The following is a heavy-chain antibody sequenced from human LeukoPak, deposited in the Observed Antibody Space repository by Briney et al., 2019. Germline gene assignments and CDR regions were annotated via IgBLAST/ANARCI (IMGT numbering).Heavy chain of an antibody. V-gene: IGHV3-30*02. CDR1: GFTFSSYG. CDR3: AKVIPVRYSKGPYYFDY. CDR2: IHYDGSNK. J-gene: IGHJ4*02. D-gene: IGHD2-15*01. Sequence: GGSLRLSCAASGFTFSSYGMHWVRQAPGKGLEWVAFIHYDGSNKYYADSVKGRFTISRDNSKNTLYLQMNSLRGEDTAVYYCAKVIPVRYSKGPYYFDYWGQGTLVTVSS.